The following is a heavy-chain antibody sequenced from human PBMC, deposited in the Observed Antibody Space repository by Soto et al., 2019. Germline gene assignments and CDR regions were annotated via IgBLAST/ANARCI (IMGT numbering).Heavy chain of an antibody. J-gene: IGHJ6*02. Sequence: QVQLVQSGAEEKKPGASVKVSCQASGYTFTNYAIHWVLQAPGQRLEWMGWINFGNGNTKYSQKFQGRVTFTRDTSASTAEMELSSLISEDTAVYYCARRGGGMDVWGQATTFTVYS. D-gene: IGHD3-10*01. V-gene: IGHV1-3*05. CDR1: GYTFTNYA. CDR3: ARRGGGMDV. CDR2: INFGNGNT.